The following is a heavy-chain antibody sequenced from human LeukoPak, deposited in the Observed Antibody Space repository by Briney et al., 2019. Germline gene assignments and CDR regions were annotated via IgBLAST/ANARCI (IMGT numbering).Heavy chain of an antibody. CDR1: GFTFSTSG. V-gene: IGHV3-30*18. J-gene: IGHJ4*02. Sequence: GGSPRLSCAASGFTFSTSGMQWVRQAPGKGLEWVAVISYDGSNKYYADSVKGRFTISRDNSKNTLYLQMNSLRAEDTAVYYCAKDYNYGYGYYFDYWGQGTLVTVSS. D-gene: IGHD3-10*01. CDR2: ISYDGSNK. CDR3: AKDYNYGYGYYFDY.